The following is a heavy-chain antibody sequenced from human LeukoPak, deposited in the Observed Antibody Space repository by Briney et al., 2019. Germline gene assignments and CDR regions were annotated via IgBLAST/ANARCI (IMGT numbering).Heavy chain of an antibody. J-gene: IGHJ4*02. CDR3: AKTHIGSGSGLGY. V-gene: IGHV3-30*18. CDR1: GFTFSSFG. D-gene: IGHD3-10*01. Sequence: PGRSLRLSCAASGFTFSSFGMHWVRQAPGKGLEWVAVISYDGSGKYYGDSVKGRLTISRDNSKNTLYLQMNSLRAEDTAVYYCAKTHIGSGSGLGYWGQGTLVTVSS. CDR2: ISYDGSGK.